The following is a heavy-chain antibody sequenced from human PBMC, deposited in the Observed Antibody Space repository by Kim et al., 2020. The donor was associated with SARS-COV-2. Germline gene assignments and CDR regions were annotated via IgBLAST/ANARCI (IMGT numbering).Heavy chain of an antibody. Sequence: SETLSLTCTVSGGSISAYYWSWIRQPPGKGLEWIGYVYNSGSTNYNPSLKSRVTVAVDTSKNQFSLKLTSVTAADTAVYYCARHGDSSEGAFDIWGQGRMVTVSS. D-gene: IGHD6-19*01. CDR1: GGSISAYY. J-gene: IGHJ3*02. V-gene: IGHV4-59*08. CDR3: ARHGDSSEGAFDI. CDR2: VYNSGST.